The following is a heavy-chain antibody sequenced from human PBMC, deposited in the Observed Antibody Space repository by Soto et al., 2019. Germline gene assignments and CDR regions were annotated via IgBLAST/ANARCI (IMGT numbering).Heavy chain of an antibody. V-gene: IGHV3-23*01. D-gene: IGHD4-17*01. J-gene: IGHJ6*02. CDR2: ISGSGGST. CDR1: GFTFSSYA. CDR3: AKYQYYGVDYYYGMDV. Sequence: PGGSLRLSCAASGFTFSSYAMSWVRQAPGKGLEWVSAISGSGGSTYYADSVKGRFTISRDNSKNTLYLQMNSLRAEDTAVYYCAKYQYYGVDYYYGMDVWGQGTTVTVSS.